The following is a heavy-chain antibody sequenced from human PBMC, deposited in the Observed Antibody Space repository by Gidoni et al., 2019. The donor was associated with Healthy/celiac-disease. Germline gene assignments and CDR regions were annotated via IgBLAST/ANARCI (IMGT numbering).Heavy chain of an antibody. D-gene: IGHD3-9*01. CDR3: ARVVSPPNPLRILTGYYYYMDV. V-gene: IGHV4-34*01. CDR2: INHSGST. CDR1: GGSFSGYY. J-gene: IGHJ6*03. Sequence: QVQLQQRGAGLLKPSETLSLTCAVYGGSFSGYYWSWIRQPPGKGLEWIGEINHSGSTNYNPSLKSRVTISVDTSKNQFSLKLSSVTAADTAVYYCARVVSPPNPLRILTGYYYYMDVWGIGTTVTVSS.